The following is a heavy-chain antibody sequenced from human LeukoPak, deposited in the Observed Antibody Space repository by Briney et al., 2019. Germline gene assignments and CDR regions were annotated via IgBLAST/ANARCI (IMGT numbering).Heavy chain of an antibody. CDR2: ISSSSSTI. J-gene: IGHJ4*02. CDR3: ARAYDILTGGDFGY. V-gene: IGHV3-48*01. D-gene: IGHD3-9*01. Sequence: PGGFLRLSCAASGFTFSSYSMNWVRQAPGKGLEWVSYISSSSSTIYYADSVKGRFTISRDNAKNSLYLQMNSLRAEDTAVYYCARAYDILTGGDFGYWGQGTLVTVSS. CDR1: GFTFSSYS.